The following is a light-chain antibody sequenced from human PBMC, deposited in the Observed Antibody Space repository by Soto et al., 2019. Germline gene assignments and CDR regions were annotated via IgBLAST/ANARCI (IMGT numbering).Light chain of an antibody. CDR1: QSVSSN. CDR2: GAS. Sequence: EIVMTQSPATLSVSPGERATLSCRASQSVSSNLAWYQQKPGQAPRLLIYGASSRAADIPDRFSGSGSGTDFTLTINRLEPEDFAVYYCQQRSNWPITFGQGTRLEIK. J-gene: IGKJ5*01. V-gene: IGKV3D-20*02. CDR3: QQRSNWPIT.